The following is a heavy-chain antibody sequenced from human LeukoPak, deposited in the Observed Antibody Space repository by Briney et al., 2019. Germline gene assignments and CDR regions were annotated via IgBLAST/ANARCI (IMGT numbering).Heavy chain of an antibody. CDR2: ISGSGGST. Sequence: GGSLRLSCAASGFTFSSYAMSWVRQAPGRGLEWVSAISGSGGSTYYADSVKGRFTISRDNSKNTLYLQMNSLRAEDTAVYYCAKDFSDYYFVDYWGQGTLVTVSS. CDR3: AKDFSDYYFVDY. CDR1: GFTFSSYA. V-gene: IGHV3-23*01. D-gene: IGHD3-22*01. J-gene: IGHJ4*02.